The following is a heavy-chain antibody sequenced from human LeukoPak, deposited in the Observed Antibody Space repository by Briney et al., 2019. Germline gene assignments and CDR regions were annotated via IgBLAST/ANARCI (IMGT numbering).Heavy chain of an antibody. Sequence: SETLSLTCAVYGGSFSGYYWSWIRQPPGKGLEWIGEINHSGSTNYNPSLKGRVTISVDTSKNQFSLKLSSVTAADTAVYYCARGYRYCSSTSCPLPQFDYWGQGTLVTVSS. CDR3: ARGYRYCSSTSCPLPQFDY. CDR1: GGSFSGYY. D-gene: IGHD2-2*01. J-gene: IGHJ4*02. CDR2: INHSGST. V-gene: IGHV4-34*01.